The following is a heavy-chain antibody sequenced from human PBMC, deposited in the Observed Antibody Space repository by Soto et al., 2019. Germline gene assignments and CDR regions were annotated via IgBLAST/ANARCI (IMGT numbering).Heavy chain of an antibody. Sequence: EIQLVESGGGLVQPGGSLRLSCGASGFTFRSYGMNWVRQAPGKGLEWVSHISGSGTTLYYADSVKGRFTISRDNAKNSLYLQMNSLRDEDTAVYYCAVPLYDWGVGGGMDVWGQGTTVTVSS. CDR3: AVPLYDWGVGGGMDV. J-gene: IGHJ6*02. D-gene: IGHD3-16*01. CDR2: ISGSGTTL. CDR1: GFTFRSYG. V-gene: IGHV3-48*02.